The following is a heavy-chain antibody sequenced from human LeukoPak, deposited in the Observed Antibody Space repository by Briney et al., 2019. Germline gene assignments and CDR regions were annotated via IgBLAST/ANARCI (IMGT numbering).Heavy chain of an antibody. D-gene: IGHD3-3*01. V-gene: IGHV3-23*01. CDR3: AFLEHPFDH. CDR2: ISGSGAAT. CDR1: GFTFSSYG. J-gene: IGHJ4*02. Sequence: QTGGSLRLSCAASGFTFSSYGMTWVRQAQGKGLEWLARISGSGAATDYADSVKGRFTISRDNSKNTLHLQMNSLRAEDTAFYYCAFLEHPFDHWGQGTLVTVSS.